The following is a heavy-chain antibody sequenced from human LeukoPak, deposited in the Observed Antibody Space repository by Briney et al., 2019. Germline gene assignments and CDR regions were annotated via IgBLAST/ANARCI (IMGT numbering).Heavy chain of an antibody. CDR3: ARGPAYCGGDCYPDAFDI. CDR2: IYYSGST. J-gene: IGHJ3*02. CDR1: GGSISSYY. Sequence: SETLSLTCTVSGGSISSYYWSWIRQPPGKGLEWIGYIYYSGSTNYNPSLKSRVTISVDTSKNQFSLKLSSVTAADTAVYYCARGPAYCGGDCYPDAFDIWGQGTMVTVSS. V-gene: IGHV4-59*01. D-gene: IGHD2-21*02.